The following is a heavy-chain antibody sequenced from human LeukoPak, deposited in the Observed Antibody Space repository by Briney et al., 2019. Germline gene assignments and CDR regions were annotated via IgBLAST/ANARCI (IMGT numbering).Heavy chain of an antibody. V-gene: IGHV3-74*01. CDR1: GFTFSSYW. J-gene: IGHJ3*02. CDR3: ARDYYDSSGYYGRDFDI. CDR2: INTDGSST. Sequence: PGGSLRLSCAASGFTFSSYWMHWVRQAPGKGLVWVSRINTDGSSTSYADSVKGRFTISRDNAKNTLYLQMNSLRAEDTAVYYCARDYYDSSGYYGRDFDIWGQGTMVTVSS. D-gene: IGHD3-22*01.